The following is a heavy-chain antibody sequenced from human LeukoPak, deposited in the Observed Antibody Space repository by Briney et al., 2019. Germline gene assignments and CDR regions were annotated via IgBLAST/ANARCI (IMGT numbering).Heavy chain of an antibody. J-gene: IGHJ6*02. V-gene: IGHV3-53*01. D-gene: IGHD3-10*01. CDR1: GFTYSSYA. CDR2: IHTSGST. CDR3: ARVLLWFGELLRSGMDV. Sequence: GGSLRLSCAASGFTYSSYAMSWVRQAPGKGLEWVSVIHTSGSTYYADSVKGRFTISRDNSKNTLDLQMNSLRAEDTAVYYCARVLLWFGELLRSGMDVWGQGTTVTVSS.